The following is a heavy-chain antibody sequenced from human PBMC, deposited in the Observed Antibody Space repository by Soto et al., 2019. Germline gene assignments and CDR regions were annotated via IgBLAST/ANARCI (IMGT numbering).Heavy chain of an antibody. D-gene: IGHD3-3*01. J-gene: IGHJ6*02. V-gene: IGHV4-30-4*01. CDR2: IYYSGTT. Sequence: SETLSLTCTVSGGSINTGDYYWTWIRQPRGKGLEWIGYIYYSGTTYYNPSLKSRVSLSLDTSKNHFSLRLTSVTAADTAVYYCARGVDFEGFSPYGMDVWGQGTTVTVSS. CDR3: ARGVDFEGFSPYGMDV. CDR1: GGSINTGDYY.